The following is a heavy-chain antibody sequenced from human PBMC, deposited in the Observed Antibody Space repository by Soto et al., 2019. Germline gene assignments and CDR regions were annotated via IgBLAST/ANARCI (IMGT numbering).Heavy chain of an antibody. V-gene: IGHV4-39*01. CDR2: IYYSGST. Sequence: SETLSLTCTVSGGSISSSSYYWGWIRQPPGKGLEWIGSIYYSGSTYYNPSLKSRVTISVDTSKNQFSLKLSSVTAADTAVYYCARRAGIAVAYWFDPWGQGTLVTVSS. D-gene: IGHD6-19*01. CDR1: GGSISSSSYY. J-gene: IGHJ5*02. CDR3: ARRAGIAVAYWFDP.